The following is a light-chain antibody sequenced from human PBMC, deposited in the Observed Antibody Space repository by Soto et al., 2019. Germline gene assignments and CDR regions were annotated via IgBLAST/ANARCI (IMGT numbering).Light chain of an antibody. CDR3: QTWGTGIQV. V-gene: IGLV4-69*01. J-gene: IGLJ7*01. CDR1: SGHSNYA. CDR2: INSDGSH. Sequence: QPVLTQSPSASASLGASVKVTCTLSSGHSNYAIAWHQQQPDKGPRYLMKINSDGSHSKGDGIPDRFSGSSSGAERYLTISGLQSEDEGDYYCQTWGTGIQVFGGGTQLTVL.